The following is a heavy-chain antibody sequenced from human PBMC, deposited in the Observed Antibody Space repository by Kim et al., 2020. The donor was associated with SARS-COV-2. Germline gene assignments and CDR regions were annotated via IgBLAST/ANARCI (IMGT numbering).Heavy chain of an antibody. V-gene: IGHV7-4-1*02. CDR3: ARVIWGTYRYTDS. Sequence: ASVKVSCKASGYTFTNNAISWVRQAPGQGLEWMVWINTDTGNPTYAQACTRRFVFSVDTSVTTAYLQISSLEAEDTALYYCARVIWGTYRYTDSWGQGTLVTVSS. J-gene: IGHJ4*02. D-gene: IGHD3-16*02. CDR2: INTDTGNP. CDR1: GYTFTNNA.